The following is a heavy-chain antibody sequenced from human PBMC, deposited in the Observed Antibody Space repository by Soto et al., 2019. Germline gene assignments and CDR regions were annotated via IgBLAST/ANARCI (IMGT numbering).Heavy chain of an antibody. CDR1: GFTFSSYA. Sequence: GGSLRLSCAASGFTFSSYAMSWVRQAPGKGLEWVSGITGSGGSTYYADSVKGRFTISRDNSRNTLYLQMNSLRLEDTAVYYCVTTLLWRSGLDYWGQGTLVTVSS. CDR3: VTTLLWRSGLDY. D-gene: IGHD3-10*01. J-gene: IGHJ4*02. V-gene: IGHV3-23*01. CDR2: ITGSGGST.